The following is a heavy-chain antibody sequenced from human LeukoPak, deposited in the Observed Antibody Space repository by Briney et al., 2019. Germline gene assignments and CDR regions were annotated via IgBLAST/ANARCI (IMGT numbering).Heavy chain of an antibody. V-gene: IGHV3-30*04. CDR2: ISYCGSNK. Sequence: GVSVKLLCSASVFIFKSCAKHRGRGATGKGRVRVADISYCGSNKYYADSVKGRFTISRDNSKNTLYLQMNSLRAEDTAVYYCARDLDAHLWSPFDYWGQGTLVTVSS. D-gene: IGHD1-1*01. CDR3: ARDLDAHLWSPFDY. J-gene: IGHJ4*02. CDR1: VFIFKSCA.